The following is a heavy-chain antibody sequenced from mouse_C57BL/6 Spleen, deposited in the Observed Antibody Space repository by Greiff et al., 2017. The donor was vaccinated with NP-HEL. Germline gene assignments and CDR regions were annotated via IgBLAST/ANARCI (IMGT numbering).Heavy chain of an antibody. V-gene: IGHV1-69*01. J-gene: IGHJ4*01. CDR2: IDPSDSYT. CDR3: ARRLDYYAMDY. D-gene: IGHD4-1*01. CDR1: GYTFTSSW. Sequence: QVQLQQPGAELVMPGASVKLSCKASGYTFTSSWLHWVKRRPGQGLEWIGEIDPSDSYTNYNQKFKGKSTLTVDKSSSTAYMQLSSLTSEDSAVYYCARRLDYYAMDYWGQGTSVTVSS.